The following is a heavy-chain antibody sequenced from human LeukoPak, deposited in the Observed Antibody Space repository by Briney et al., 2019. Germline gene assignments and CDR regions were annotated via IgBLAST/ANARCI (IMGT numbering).Heavy chain of an antibody. J-gene: IGHJ4*02. CDR1: GYTCSSQG. V-gene: IGHV1-18*01. D-gene: IGHD6-13*01. CDR2: ISGYNGNT. Sequence: GASVKVSCKTSGYTCSSQGITWVRQAPGQGLEWMGWISGYNGNTDNAEKFQDRVTMTTDSSTSTVYMKLRNLRSDDTAIYYCARDSSHMAKAGIFDYWGQGTLLTVSS. CDR3: ARDSSHMAKAGIFDY.